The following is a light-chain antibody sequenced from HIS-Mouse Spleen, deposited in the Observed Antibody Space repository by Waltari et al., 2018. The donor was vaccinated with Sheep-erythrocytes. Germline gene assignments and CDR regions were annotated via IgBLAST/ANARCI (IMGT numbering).Light chain of an antibody. Sequence: EIVMTQSPATLSVSPGERATLSCRASQSVSSNLAWYQQKTGQAPRLLIYGASTRATGIPARFSGSGSGTEFTLTISSMQSEDFEVYYCQQYNNWPPPYTFGQGTKLEIK. CDR3: QQYNNWPPPYT. J-gene: IGKJ2*01. CDR1: QSVSSN. CDR2: GAS. V-gene: IGKV3-15*01.